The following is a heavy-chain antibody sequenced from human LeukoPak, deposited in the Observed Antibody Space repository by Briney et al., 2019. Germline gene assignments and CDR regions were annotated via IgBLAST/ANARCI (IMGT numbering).Heavy chain of an antibody. V-gene: IGHV1-8*01. CDR3: AREGMDV. CDR1: GYTFSSYD. CDR2: MNPNSGNT. J-gene: IGHJ6*03. Sequence: ASVKVSCKASGYTFSSYDINWVRQATGQGLEWTGYMNPNSGNTGYAQKFQGRVTITTNTSISTAYMELSSLISEDTAVYYCAREGMDVWGRGTTVTVSS.